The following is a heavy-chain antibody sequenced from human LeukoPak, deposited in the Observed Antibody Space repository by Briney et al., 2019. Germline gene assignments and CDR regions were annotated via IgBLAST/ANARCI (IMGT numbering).Heavy chain of an antibody. J-gene: IGHJ3*01. CDR2: IKSKTDGGTT. V-gene: IGHV3-15*01. CDR3: TTDPEPYYDYVWGSFN. Sequence: GGSLRLSCAASGFTFSNAWMSWVRQAPGKGLEWVGRIKSKTDGGTTDYAAPVKGRFTISRDDSKNTLYLQMNSLKTEDTAVYYCTTDPEPYYDYVWGSFNWGQGTMVTVPS. CDR1: GFTFSNAW. D-gene: IGHD3-16*01.